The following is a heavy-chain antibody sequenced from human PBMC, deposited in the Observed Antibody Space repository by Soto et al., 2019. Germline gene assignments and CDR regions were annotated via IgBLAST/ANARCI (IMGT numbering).Heavy chain of an antibody. Sequence: QVQLVQSGAEVKKPGSSVKVSCKASGGTFSSYSISWVRQAPGHGREWMGGIIPIFGTANYAQKFQGKVTITADESMSTAYMELRSLRSEDTAVYYCAGGVDFWSAQGYYFDYWGQGTLVTVSS. D-gene: IGHD3-3*01. V-gene: IGHV1-69*01. CDR1: GGTFSSYS. J-gene: IGHJ4*02. CDR2: IIPIFGTA. CDR3: AGGVDFWSAQGYYFDY.